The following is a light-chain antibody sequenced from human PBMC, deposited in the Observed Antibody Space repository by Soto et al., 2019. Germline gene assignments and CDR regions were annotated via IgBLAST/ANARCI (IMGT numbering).Light chain of an antibody. J-gene: IGKJ1*01. V-gene: IGKV1-5*03. CDR2: KAS. CDR1: QSISSW. Sequence: DIQMTQSPSTLSASVGDRVTITCRASQSISSWLAWYQQKPGKAPTSLIYKASSLESGDPTRFSGSGSGTEFTLTISSLQPDDFATYYCQRDDTYSTFGQGTKVEIK. CDR3: QRDDTYST.